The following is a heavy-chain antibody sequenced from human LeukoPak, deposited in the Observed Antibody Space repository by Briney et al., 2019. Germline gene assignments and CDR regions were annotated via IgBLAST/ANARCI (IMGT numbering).Heavy chain of an antibody. J-gene: IGHJ5*02. CDR3: ASEYCSSTSRPFDP. Sequence: ASVKVSFKASGYTFTSYAMNWVRQAPGQGLEWMGWINTNTGNPTYAQGFTGRFVFSLDTSVSTAYLQISSLKAEDTAVYYCASEYCSSTSRPFDPWGQGTLVTVSS. CDR2: INTNTGNP. V-gene: IGHV7-4-1*02. D-gene: IGHD2-2*01. CDR1: GYTFTSYA.